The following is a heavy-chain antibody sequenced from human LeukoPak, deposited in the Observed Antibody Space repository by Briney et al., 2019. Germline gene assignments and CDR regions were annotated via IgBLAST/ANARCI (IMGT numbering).Heavy chain of an antibody. V-gene: IGHV3-23*01. CDR1: GFTFSGYY. D-gene: IGHD3-3*01. CDR3: ASDYDFWSGYPTYYYYYGMGV. J-gene: IGHJ6*02. Sequence: GGSLRLSCAASGFTFSGYYMSWIRQAPGKGLEWVSAISGSGGSTYYADSVKGRFTISRDNSKNTLYLQMNSLRAEDTAVYYCASDYDFWSGYPTYYYYYGMGVWGQGTTVTVSS. CDR2: ISGSGGST.